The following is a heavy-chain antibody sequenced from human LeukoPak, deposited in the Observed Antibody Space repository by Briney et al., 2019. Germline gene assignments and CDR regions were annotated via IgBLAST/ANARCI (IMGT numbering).Heavy chain of an antibody. J-gene: IGHJ4*02. V-gene: IGHV3-23*01. CDR1: GFTFSSYG. CDR2: ISGSGGST. CDR3: AKDRMTVFES. Sequence: PGGSLRLSCAASGFTFSSYGMSWVRQAPGKGLEWVSAISGSGGSTYYADIVKGRFTISRDDSKNTMFLQMTNLRPDDTAVYFCAKDRMTVFESWGQGTLVTVSS. D-gene: IGHD2-21*02.